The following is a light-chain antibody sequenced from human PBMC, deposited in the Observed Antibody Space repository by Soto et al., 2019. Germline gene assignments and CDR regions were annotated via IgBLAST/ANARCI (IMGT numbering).Light chain of an antibody. Sequence: DIQMTQSPSSLSASVGDRVTITCQASQDISNYLNWYQQKPGKAPKLLIYDASNLETGVPSRFSGSGSGTDFTFTISSLQPEGIATYYCQQPSGTFGGGTKVEIK. CDR3: QQPSGT. V-gene: IGKV1-33*01. CDR2: DAS. J-gene: IGKJ4*01. CDR1: QDISNY.